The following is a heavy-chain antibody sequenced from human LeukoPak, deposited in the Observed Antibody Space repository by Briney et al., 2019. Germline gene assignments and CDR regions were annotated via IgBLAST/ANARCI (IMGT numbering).Heavy chain of an antibody. CDR1: GGSISSGGYY. Sequence: SETPSLTCTVSGGSISSGGYYWSWIRQHPGKGLEWIGYIYYSGSTYYNPSLKSRVTISVDTSKNQFSLKLSSVTAADTAVYYCARGYCSGGSCYWEYFQHWGQGTLVTVSS. V-gene: IGHV4-31*03. CDR2: IYYSGST. J-gene: IGHJ1*01. CDR3: ARGYCSGGSCYWEYFQH. D-gene: IGHD2-15*01.